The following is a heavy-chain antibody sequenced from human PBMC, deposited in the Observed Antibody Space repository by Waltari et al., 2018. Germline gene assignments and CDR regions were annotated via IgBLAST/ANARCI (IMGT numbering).Heavy chain of an antibody. J-gene: IGHJ4*02. Sequence: QVQLQESGPGLVKPSETLSLTCTVSGGSISNYYWSWIRQPPGKGLEWIGYIYYSGSTNYNPSLKSRVTISVDTSKNQFSLKLSSVTAADTAVYYCARLTDFWSGYWVDYWGQGTLVTVSS. CDR2: IYYSGST. CDR1: GGSISNYY. D-gene: IGHD3-3*01. CDR3: ARLTDFWSGYWVDY. V-gene: IGHV4-59*01.